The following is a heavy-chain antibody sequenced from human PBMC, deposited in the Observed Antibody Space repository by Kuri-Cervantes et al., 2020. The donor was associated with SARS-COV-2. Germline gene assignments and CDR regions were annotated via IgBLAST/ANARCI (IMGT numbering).Heavy chain of an antibody. Sequence: SGPTLVKPTQTLTLTCTFSGFSLSTSGVGVGWIRQPPGKALEWLALIYWNDDKRYSPSLKSRLTITKDTSKNLVVLTMTNVDPVDTATYYCAHIPSGYHQQTPFDYWGQGTLVTVSS. D-gene: IGHD3-22*01. CDR3: AHIPSGYHQQTPFDY. CDR1: GFSLSTSGVG. J-gene: IGHJ4*02. CDR2: IYWNDDK. V-gene: IGHV2-5*01.